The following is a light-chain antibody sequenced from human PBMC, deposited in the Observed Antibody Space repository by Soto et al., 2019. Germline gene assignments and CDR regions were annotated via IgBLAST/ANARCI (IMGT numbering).Light chain of an antibody. CDR1: SSDVGGYHY. J-gene: IGLJ1*01. CDR3: SSYTSSSAFYV. V-gene: IGLV2-14*01. Sequence: QSVLTQPASVSGSPGQSITISCTGTSSDVGGYHYVSWYQHHPGKAPKLMIYEVSNRPSGVSNRFSGSKSGNTASLTISGLQAEDEADYYCSSYTSSSAFYVFGTGTKVTVL. CDR2: EVS.